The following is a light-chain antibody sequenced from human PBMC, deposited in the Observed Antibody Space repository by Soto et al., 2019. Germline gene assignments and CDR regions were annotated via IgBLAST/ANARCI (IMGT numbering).Light chain of an antibody. V-gene: IGLV2-14*01. CDR1: SSDIGNYDY. CDR3: SSYTRTSSYV. Sequence: QSVLTQPASVSGSPGQSITISCTGTSSDIGNYDYVSRYQQHPGKAPKLLISEVSNRPSGVSYRFAGSKSGTTASLTISGLQAEDEADYYCSSYTRTSSYVFGGGTKVTVL. CDR2: EVS. J-gene: IGLJ1*01.